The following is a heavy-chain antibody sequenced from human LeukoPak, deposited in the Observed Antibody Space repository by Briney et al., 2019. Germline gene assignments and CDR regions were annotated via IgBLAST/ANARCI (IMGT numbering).Heavy chain of an antibody. Sequence: PGRSLRLSCAASGLTFSSYGMHWVRQAPSKGLEWVAVLSYDGSNKYYADSVKGRFTISRDNSKNTLYLQMNSLRAEDTAVYYCAKTWEQWLWGLDYWGQGTLVTVSS. D-gene: IGHD6-19*01. CDR1: GLTFSSYG. V-gene: IGHV3-30*18. CDR3: AKTWEQWLWGLDY. CDR2: LSYDGSNK. J-gene: IGHJ4*02.